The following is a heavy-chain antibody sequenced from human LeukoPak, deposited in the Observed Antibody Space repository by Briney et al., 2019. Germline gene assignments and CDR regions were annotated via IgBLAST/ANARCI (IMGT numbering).Heavy chain of an antibody. CDR3: ARELGHDSSGYFAFDI. CDR2: INPSGGST. CDR1: GYTFTSYY. V-gene: IGHV1-46*01. J-gene: IGHJ3*02. Sequence: GASVKVSCKASGYTFTSYYMHWVRQAPGQGLEWMGIINPSGGSTSYAQKFQGRVTMTRDTSTSTVYMELSSLRSEDTAVYYCARELGHDSSGYFAFDIWGQGTMVTVSS. D-gene: IGHD3-22*01.